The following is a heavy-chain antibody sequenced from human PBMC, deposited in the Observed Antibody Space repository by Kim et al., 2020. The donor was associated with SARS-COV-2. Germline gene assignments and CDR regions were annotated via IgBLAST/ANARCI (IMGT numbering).Heavy chain of an antibody. J-gene: IGHJ4*02. Sequence: YHPPRRSRVTIAVDTSKNQFSLKLSSVTAADTAVYYCARHYGSGRPYFDYWGQGTLVTVSS. CDR3: ARHYGSGRPYFDY. D-gene: IGHD3-10*01. V-gene: IGHV4-59*08.